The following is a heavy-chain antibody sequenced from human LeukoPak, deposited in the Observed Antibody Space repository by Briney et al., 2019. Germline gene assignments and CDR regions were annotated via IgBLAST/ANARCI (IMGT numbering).Heavy chain of an antibody. CDR2: IYTSGST. CDR1: GGSISSYY. J-gene: IGHJ4*02. CDR3: ARESTAFGATHYIVYYFDY. V-gene: IGHV4-4*07. D-gene: IGHD1-26*01. Sequence: PSETLSLTCTVSGGSISSYYWSWIRQPAGKGLEWIGRIYTSGSTNYNPSLKSRVTMSVDTSKNQFSLKLSSVTAADMAVYYCARESTAFGATHYIVYYFDYWGQGTLVTVSS.